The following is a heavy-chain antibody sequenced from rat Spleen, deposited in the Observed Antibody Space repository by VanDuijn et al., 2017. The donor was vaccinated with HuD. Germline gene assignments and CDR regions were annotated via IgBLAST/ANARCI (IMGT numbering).Heavy chain of an antibody. CDR2: IIYDGSNT. V-gene: IGHV5-17*01. CDR3: TRGTYFRH. D-gene: IGHD4-6*01. J-gene: IGHJ2*01. Sequence: EVQLVESGGALIQPGRSLKFSCAASGFTFSDYAMAWVRQTPKKGLEWVATIIYDGSNTYYRDSVKGRFTISRDDAKNALYLQMDSLRSEDTATYYCTRGTYFRHWGQGVMVTVSS. CDR1: GFTFSDYA.